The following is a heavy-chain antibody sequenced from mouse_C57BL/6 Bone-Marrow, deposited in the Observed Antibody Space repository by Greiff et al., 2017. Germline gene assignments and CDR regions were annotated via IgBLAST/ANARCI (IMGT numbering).Heavy chain of an antibody. CDR1: GYTFTSYT. D-gene: IGHD2-2*01. Sequence: VQLQQSGAELARPGASVKMSCKASGYTFTSYTMHWVKQRPGQGLEWIGYINPSSGYTKYNQKFKDKATLTADKSSSTAYMQLSSLTSEDSAVYYCAIIYYGYDGFDYWGQGTTLTVSS. J-gene: IGHJ2*01. V-gene: IGHV1-4*01. CDR3: AIIYYGYDGFDY. CDR2: INPSSGYT.